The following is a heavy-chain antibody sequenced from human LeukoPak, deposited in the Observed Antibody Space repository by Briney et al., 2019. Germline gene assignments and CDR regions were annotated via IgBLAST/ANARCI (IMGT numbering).Heavy chain of an antibody. J-gene: IGHJ1*01. V-gene: IGHV3-30*18. CDR3: AKYIAPNEGSALQH. CDR2: ISYDGTNK. CDR1: GFTFSIYG. Sequence: GGSLRLSCAASGFTFSIYGMHWVRQAPGKGLEWVAIISYDGTNKYYADSVKGRFTTSRDNSKNTLYLQMNSLRAEDTAVYYCAKYIAPNEGSALQHWGQGTLVTVPS. D-gene: IGHD1-1*01.